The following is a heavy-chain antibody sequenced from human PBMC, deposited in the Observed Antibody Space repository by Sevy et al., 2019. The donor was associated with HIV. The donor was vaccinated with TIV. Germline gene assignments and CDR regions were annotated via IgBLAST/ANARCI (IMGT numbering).Heavy chain of an antibody. CDR1: GFTFSNAW. D-gene: IGHD3-3*01. CDR2: IKSKTDGGTT. Sequence: GGSLRLSCAASGFTFSNAWMSWVRQAPGKGLEWVGRIKSKTDGGTTDYAAPVKGRFTISRDDSKNTLYLQMNSLKTEDKAVYYCTTGYYDFWSGYYRRVAFDIWGQGTMVTVSS. J-gene: IGHJ3*02. V-gene: IGHV3-15*01. CDR3: TTGYYDFWSGYYRRVAFDI.